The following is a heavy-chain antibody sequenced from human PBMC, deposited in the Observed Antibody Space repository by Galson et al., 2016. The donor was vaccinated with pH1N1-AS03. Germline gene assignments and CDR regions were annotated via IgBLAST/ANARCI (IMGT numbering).Heavy chain of an antibody. D-gene: IGHD1-1*01. CDR2: IYPGDSDT. J-gene: IGHJ4*02. CDR3: ARRETEVGTDF. CDR1: GYPFTSYW. Sequence: QSGAEVKKPGESLRISCKGSGYPFTSYWISWVRQMPGKGLEWMGIIYPGDSDTKYSPAFQGQVTFSADKSVNTAYLQWSSLKASDTAMYYCARRETEVGTDFWGQGTLVTV. V-gene: IGHV5-51*01.